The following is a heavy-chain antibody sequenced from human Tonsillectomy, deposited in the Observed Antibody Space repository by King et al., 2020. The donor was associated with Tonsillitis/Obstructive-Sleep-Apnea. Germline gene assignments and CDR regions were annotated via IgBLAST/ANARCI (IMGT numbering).Heavy chain of an antibody. CDR1: GFTFSSYG. D-gene: IGHD5-12*01. Sequence: VQLVESGGGVVQPGRSLRLSCAASGFTFSSYGMHWVRQAPGKGLERVAVIWYDGSNKYYADSVKSRFTISRDNSKNTLYLQMNSLRAEDTAVYYCARDYEGDYFDYWGQGTLVTVSS. CDR2: IWYDGSNK. J-gene: IGHJ4*02. V-gene: IGHV3-33*01. CDR3: ARDYEGDYFDY.